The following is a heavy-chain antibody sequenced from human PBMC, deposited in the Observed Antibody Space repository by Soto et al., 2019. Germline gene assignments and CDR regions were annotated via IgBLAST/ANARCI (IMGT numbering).Heavy chain of an antibody. V-gene: IGHV1-8*01. D-gene: IGHD3-9*01. CDR3: ARGYYDILTGYYLHDAFDI. CDR2: MNPNSGNT. J-gene: IGHJ3*02. Sequence: PGESLKISCKGSGYTFTSYDINWVRQATGQGLEWMGWMNPNSGNTGYAQKFQGRVTMTRNTSISTAYMELSSLRSEDTAVYYCARGYYDILTGYYLHDAFDIWGQGTMVTVSS. CDR1: GYTFTSYD.